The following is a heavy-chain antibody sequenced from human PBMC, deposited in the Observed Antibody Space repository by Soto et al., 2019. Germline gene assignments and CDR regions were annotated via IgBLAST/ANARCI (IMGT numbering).Heavy chain of an antibody. CDR1: GYTFSSYG. CDR3: ASLDAFDI. Sequence: SLKVSCKGTGYTFSSYGITWVRQAPGQGLEWMGGIIPIFGTANYAQKFQGRVTITADKSTSTAYMELSSLRSEDTAVYYCASLDAFDIWGQGTMVTVS. CDR2: IIPIFGTA. V-gene: IGHV1-69*06. J-gene: IGHJ3*02.